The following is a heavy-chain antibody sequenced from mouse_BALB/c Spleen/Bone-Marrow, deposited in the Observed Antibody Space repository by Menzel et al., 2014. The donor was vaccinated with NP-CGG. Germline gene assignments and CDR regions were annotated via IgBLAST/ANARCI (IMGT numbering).Heavy chain of an antibody. Sequence: EVKLVESGAELVKPGASVKLSCTASGFNIKDTYMHWVKQRPEQGLEWIGRIDPANGNTKYDPKFQGKATITADTSSSTAYLQLSSLTSEDTAVYYCARSYGSSPFDYWGQGTTLTVSS. V-gene: IGHV14-3*02. D-gene: IGHD1-1*01. CDR2: IDPANGNT. CDR1: GFNIKDTY. J-gene: IGHJ2*01. CDR3: ARSYGSSPFDY.